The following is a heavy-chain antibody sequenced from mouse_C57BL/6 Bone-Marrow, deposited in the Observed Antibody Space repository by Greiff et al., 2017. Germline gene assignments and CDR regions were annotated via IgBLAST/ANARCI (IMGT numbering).Heavy chain of an antibody. CDR1: GYTFTSYW. D-gene: IGHD2-4*01. CDR3: AVIYYDYDEGFAY. CDR2: IHPNSGST. V-gene: IGHV1-64*01. J-gene: IGHJ3*01. Sequence: QVQLKQPGAELVKPGASVKLSCKASGYTFTSYWMHWVKQRPGQGLEWIGMIHPNSGSTNYNEKFKSKATLTVDKSSSTAYMQLSSLTSEDSAVYYCAVIYYDYDEGFAYWGQGTLVTVSA.